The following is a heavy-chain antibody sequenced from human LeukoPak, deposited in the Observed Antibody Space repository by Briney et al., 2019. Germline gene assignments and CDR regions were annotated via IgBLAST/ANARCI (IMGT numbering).Heavy chain of an antibody. Sequence: GASVKVSCKASGYTFTSYGISWVRQAPGQGLEWMGWISAYNGNTNYAQKLQGRVTMTTDTSTSTAYMELRSLRSDDTAVYYCARDAVGGGKGATYYYYYMDVWGKGTTVTVSS. J-gene: IGHJ6*03. V-gene: IGHV1-18*01. D-gene: IGHD1-26*01. CDR1: GYTFTSYG. CDR3: ARDAVGGGKGATYYYYYMDV. CDR2: ISAYNGNT.